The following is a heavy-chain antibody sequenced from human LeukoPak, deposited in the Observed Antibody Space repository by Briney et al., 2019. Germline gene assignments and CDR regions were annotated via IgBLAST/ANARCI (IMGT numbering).Heavy chain of an antibody. CDR3: TSGDYYDSSGYYRS. CDR2: IRSKANSYAT. Sequence: GGSLRLSCAASGFTFSGSAMHWVRQASGKGLEWVGRIRSKANSYATAYAASVKGRFTISRDDSKSTAYLQMNNLKTEDTAVYYCTSGDYYDSSGYYRSWGQGTLVTVSS. CDR1: GFTFSGSA. V-gene: IGHV3-73*01. D-gene: IGHD3-22*01. J-gene: IGHJ5*02.